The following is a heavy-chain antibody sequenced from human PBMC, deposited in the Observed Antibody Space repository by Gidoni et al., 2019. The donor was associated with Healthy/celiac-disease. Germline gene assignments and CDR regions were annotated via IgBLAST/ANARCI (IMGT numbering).Heavy chain of an antibody. J-gene: IGHJ6*03. CDR3: ARGRSCRYYYYYYMDV. CDR2: INHSGST. CDR1: GVSFSGYY. V-gene: IGHV4-34*01. Sequence: QVQLQQRGAGLLKPSATLSLTCAVAGVSFSGYYWSWIRQPPGKGLAWIGEINHSGSTNYNPALKSRVTISVDTSKNQVSLKLSYVTAADTAVYYCARGRSCRYYYYYYMDVWGKGTTVTVSS. D-gene: IGHD2-15*01.